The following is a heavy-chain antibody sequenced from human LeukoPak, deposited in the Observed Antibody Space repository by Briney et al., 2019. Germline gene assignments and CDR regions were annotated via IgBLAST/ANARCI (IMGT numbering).Heavy chain of an antibody. Sequence: GKSLRLSCAASGFPFSDHNMHWVRRAPGKGLEWVAFVSFGGSDKKYVDSVKGRFTISRDNSSNMLYLQMNSLQPEDTAVYYCAKTIDGFWPQFDFWGQGTLITVSS. J-gene: IGHJ4*02. D-gene: IGHD5-24*01. CDR1: GFPFSDHN. CDR2: VSFGGSDK. CDR3: AKTIDGFWPQFDF. V-gene: IGHV3-30*18.